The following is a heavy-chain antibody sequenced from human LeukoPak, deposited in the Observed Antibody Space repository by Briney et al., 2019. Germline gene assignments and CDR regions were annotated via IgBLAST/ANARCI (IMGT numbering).Heavy chain of an antibody. J-gene: IGHJ6*02. CDR2: INPNSGGT. D-gene: IGHD5/OR15-5a*01. Sequence: ASVKVSCKASGYTFTVYYMHWVRQAPGQGLEWMGWINPNSGGTKYAQKFQGRVTMTRDTSISTAYMELSRLRSDDTAVYYCARDVSYRGMDVWGQGTTVIVAS. V-gene: IGHV1-2*02. CDR3: ARDVSYRGMDV. CDR1: GYTFTVYY.